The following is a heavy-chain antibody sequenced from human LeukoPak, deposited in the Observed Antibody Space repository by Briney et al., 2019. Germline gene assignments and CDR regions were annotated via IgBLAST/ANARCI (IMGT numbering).Heavy chain of an antibody. CDR3: ARHRGYYYYMDV. CDR2: INHSGST. D-gene: IGHD3-10*01. J-gene: IGHJ6*03. Sequence: SETLSLTCAVYGGSFSGYYWSWIRQPPGKGLEWIGEINHSGSTNYNPSLKSRVTISVDTSKNQFSLKLSSVIAADTAVYYCARHRGYYYYMDVWGKGTTVTISS. V-gene: IGHV4-34*01. CDR1: GGSFSGYY.